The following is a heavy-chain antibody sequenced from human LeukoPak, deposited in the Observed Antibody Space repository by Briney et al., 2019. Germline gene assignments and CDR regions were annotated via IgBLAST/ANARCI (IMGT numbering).Heavy chain of an antibody. CDR1: GFTFSSYG. V-gene: IGHV3-23*01. Sequence: GGSLRLSCAASGFTFSSYGMSWVRQAPGKGLEWVSAISSSGGSTYYADSVKGRFTISRDNFRDTLYLQMDSLRAEDTAVYYCAKVGPPTGTYYFDYWGQGTLVTVSS. CDR3: AKVGPPTGTYYFDY. J-gene: IGHJ4*02. D-gene: IGHD1-1*01. CDR2: ISSSGGST.